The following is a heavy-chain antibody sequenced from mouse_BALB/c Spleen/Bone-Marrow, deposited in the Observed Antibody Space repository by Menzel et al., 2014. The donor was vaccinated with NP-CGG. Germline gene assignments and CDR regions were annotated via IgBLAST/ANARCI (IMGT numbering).Heavy chain of an antibody. CDR3: ARGGNYGAMDY. CDR1: GFTFSDYY. D-gene: IGHD2-1*01. Sequence: EVKLVESGGGLVKPGGSLKLSCAASGFTFSDYYMYWVRQTPEKRLEWVATISDGGSYTYYPDSVKGRFTISRDNAKNNLYLQMSSLKSEDTATYYCARGGNYGAMDYWGQGTSVTVSS. J-gene: IGHJ4*01. CDR2: ISDGGSYT. V-gene: IGHV5-4*02.